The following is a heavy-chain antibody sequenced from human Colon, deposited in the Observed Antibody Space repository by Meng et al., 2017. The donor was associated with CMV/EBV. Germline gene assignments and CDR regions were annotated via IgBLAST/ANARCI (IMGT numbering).Heavy chain of an antibody. CDR1: GDSINAGDY. CDR3: ARALDFWSAPDY. CDR2: LYHSGGR. J-gene: IGHJ4*02. V-gene: IGHV4-38-2*02. D-gene: IGHD3-3*01. Sequence: SETLSLTCSVSGDSINAGDYWGWIRQPPGKGLEWIGSLYHSGGRYYNPALRSRVTLSVDTSKNQFSLHLASVSVADTAIYFCARALDFWSAPDYWGQGMLVTVSS.